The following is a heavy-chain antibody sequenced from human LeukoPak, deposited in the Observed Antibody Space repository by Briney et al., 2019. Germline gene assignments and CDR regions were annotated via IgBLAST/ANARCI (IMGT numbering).Heavy chain of an antibody. Sequence: PAGSLRLSCAASGCTVSSNYMSWVRQAPGRGLEWVSVIYSGGSTYYADSVKGRFTISRDNSKNTLYLQMSGLRAEDTAVYYWATAARLGYWGQGTLVTVSS. J-gene: IGHJ4*02. V-gene: IGHV3-66*02. CDR2: IYSGGST. CDR1: GCTVSSNY. D-gene: IGHD6-6*01. CDR3: ATAARLGY.